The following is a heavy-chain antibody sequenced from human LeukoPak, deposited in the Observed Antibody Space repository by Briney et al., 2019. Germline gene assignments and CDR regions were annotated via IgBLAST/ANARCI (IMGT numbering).Heavy chain of an antibody. CDR1: GFTFSSYS. V-gene: IGHV3-21*01. CDR3: ARDYADYVGYFFFDY. CDR2: ISSSSSYI. J-gene: IGHJ4*02. Sequence: PGGSLRLSCAASGFTFSSYSMSWVRQAPGKGLEWVSSISSSSSYIYYADSVKGRFTISRDNAKNSLYLQMNSLRAEDTAVYYCARDYADYVGYFFFDYWGQGTLVTVSS. D-gene: IGHD4-17*01.